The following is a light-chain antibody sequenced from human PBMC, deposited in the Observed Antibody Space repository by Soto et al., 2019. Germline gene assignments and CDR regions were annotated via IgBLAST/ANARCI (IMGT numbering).Light chain of an antibody. CDR3: QQLDDVPYS. J-gene: IGKJ2*03. CDR2: DAS. CDR1: QDITNF. V-gene: IGKV1-33*01. Sequence: DIQMTQSPSSLSASVGDRVTITCQASQDITNFLNWYQQKPGKAPKLLLYDASSLQTGVPSRFSGSGSGTDFSFTISSLQPEDIATYYCQQLDDVPYSFGQGTKVAIK.